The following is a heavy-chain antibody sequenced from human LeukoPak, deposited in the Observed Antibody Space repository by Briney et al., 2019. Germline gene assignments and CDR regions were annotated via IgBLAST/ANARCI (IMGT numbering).Heavy chain of an antibody. Sequence: GGSLRLSCAASGFTFSSYAMSWVRQAPRKGLEWVSAISGSGGSTYYADSVKGRFTISRDNSKNTLYLQMNSLRAEDTAVYYCASGEWLFFDYWGQGTLVTVSS. CDR1: GFTFSSYA. CDR2: ISGSGGST. D-gene: IGHD3-3*01. V-gene: IGHV3-23*01. J-gene: IGHJ4*02. CDR3: ASGEWLFFDY.